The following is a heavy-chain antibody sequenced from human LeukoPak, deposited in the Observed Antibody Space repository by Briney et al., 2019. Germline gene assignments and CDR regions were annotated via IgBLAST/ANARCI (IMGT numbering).Heavy chain of an antibody. J-gene: IGHJ4*02. CDR2: ISTGRSVM. CDR1: GFTFSSYP. V-gene: IGHV3-48*02. Sequence: GGSLRLSCAASGFTFSSYPMSWLRQAPGKGLEWISHISTGRSVMNYADSVKGRFTISRDNGKNSVYLQMNSLRDEDTAVYYCAGGVYGYNAFDSWGQGTLVSVSS. D-gene: IGHD5/OR15-5a*01. CDR3: AGGVYGYNAFDS.